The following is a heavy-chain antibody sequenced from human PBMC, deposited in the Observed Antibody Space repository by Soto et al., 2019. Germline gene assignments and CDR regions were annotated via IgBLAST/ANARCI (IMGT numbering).Heavy chain of an antibody. V-gene: IGHV3-74*01. CDR2: IDDTGSLT. D-gene: IGHD6-19*01. Sequence: EVQLVESGGGLVQPGGSLRLSCAASGFTFSSYWMHWVRPTPGKGLVWVSRIDDTGSLTTYADSVKGRFTISRDNAKNTLYLQMNSLRAEDTAVYYCARDQTVAGPTTFDYCGQGTLVTVSS. J-gene: IGHJ4*02. CDR3: ARDQTVAGPTTFDY. CDR1: GFTFSSYW.